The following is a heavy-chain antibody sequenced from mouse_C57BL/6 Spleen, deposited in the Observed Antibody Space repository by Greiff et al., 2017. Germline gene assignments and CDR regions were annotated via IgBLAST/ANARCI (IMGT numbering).Heavy chain of an antibody. CDR2: IDPATGGT. V-gene: IGHV1-15*01. D-gene: IGHD1-1*01. Sequence: QVQLQEPGAELVRPGASVTLSCKASGYTFTDYEMHWVKQTPVHGLEWIGAIDPATGGTAYNQKFKGKATLTADKSSSTAYMELHSLTSEDSAVYYCTREGYYSSSPYYFDYWGQGTTLTVSS. CDR3: TREGYYSSSPYYFDY. CDR1: GYTFTDYE. J-gene: IGHJ2*01.